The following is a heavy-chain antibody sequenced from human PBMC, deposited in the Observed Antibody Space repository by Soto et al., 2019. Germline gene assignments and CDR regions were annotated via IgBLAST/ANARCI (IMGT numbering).Heavy chain of an antibody. CDR3: ARRYGAGSYGYFQH. V-gene: IGHV4-38-2*01. D-gene: IGHD3-10*01. CDR1: GYSISSGYY. J-gene: IGHJ1*01. Sequence: SETLSLTCGVSGYSISSGYYWGWIRQPPGKGLELIGSIFHSGSTYYNPSLKSRVTISVDTSKNQFSLRLNSVTAADTAVYYCARRYGAGSYGYFQHWGQGTLVTVSS. CDR2: IFHSGST.